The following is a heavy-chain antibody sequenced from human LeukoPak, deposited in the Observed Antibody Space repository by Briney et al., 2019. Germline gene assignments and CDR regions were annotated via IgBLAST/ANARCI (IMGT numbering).Heavy chain of an antibody. J-gene: IGHJ4*02. Sequence: PGGSLRLSCAASGFTFSSYSMNWVRQAPGKGLEWVSSISSSSSYIYYADSVKGRFTISRDNAKNSLYLQMNSLRAEDTAVYYCARDHGSSGWKQNDYWGQGTLVTVSS. D-gene: IGHD6-19*01. CDR1: GFTFSSYS. CDR2: ISSSSSYI. V-gene: IGHV3-21*01. CDR3: ARDHGSSGWKQNDY.